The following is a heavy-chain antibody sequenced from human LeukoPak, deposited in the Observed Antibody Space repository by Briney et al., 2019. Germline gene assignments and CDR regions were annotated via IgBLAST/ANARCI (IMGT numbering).Heavy chain of an antibody. Sequence: GGSPRLSCAASGFTFRSYWMTWVRQAPGKGLEWVANIKEDGSEKYYVDSVKGRFTISRDNAKNSLYLQMNSLRAEDTAVYYCARDIWYAHDYWGQGTLVTVSS. J-gene: IGHJ4*02. CDR2: IKEDGSEK. V-gene: IGHV3-7*03. D-gene: IGHD6-13*01. CDR3: ARDIWYAHDY. CDR1: GFTFRSYW.